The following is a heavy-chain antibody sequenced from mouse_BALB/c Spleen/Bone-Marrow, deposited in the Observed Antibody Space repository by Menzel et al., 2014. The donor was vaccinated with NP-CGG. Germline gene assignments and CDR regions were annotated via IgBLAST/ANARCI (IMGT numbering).Heavy chain of an antibody. CDR3: ARDYGPFDY. CDR1: GFNIKDIY. D-gene: IGHD1-2*01. CDR2: IDPANGDT. Sequence: VQLKQSGAELVKPGASVKLSCTASGFNIKDIYMHWVKQRPGQGLEWIGRIDPANGDTKYDPKFQGKATITADTSSNTAYLQLSSLTSEDTAVYYCARDYGPFDYWGQGTTLTVSS. V-gene: IGHV14-3*02. J-gene: IGHJ2*01.